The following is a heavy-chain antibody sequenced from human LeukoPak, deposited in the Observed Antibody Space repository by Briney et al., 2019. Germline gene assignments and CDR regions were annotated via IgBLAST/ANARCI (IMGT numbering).Heavy chain of an antibody. J-gene: IGHJ4*02. CDR2: INHSGST. V-gene: IGHV4-34*01. CDR1: GGSFSGYY. D-gene: IGHD1-1*01. CDR3: ASATRALNY. Sequence: SETLSLTCAVYGGSFSGYYWSWIRQPPGKGLEWMGEINHSGSTNYNPSLKSRVTISVDTSKNQFSLKLSSVTAADTAVYYCASATRALNYWGQGTLVTVSS.